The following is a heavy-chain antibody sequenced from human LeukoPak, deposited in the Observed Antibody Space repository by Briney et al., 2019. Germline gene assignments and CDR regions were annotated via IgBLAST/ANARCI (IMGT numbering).Heavy chain of an antibody. CDR2: IYYSGSS. CDR1: GGSISSYY. CDR3: ARSMVRGAYFDY. J-gene: IGHJ4*02. Sequence: PSETLSLTCTVSGGSISSYYWSWIRQPPGKGLEWIGYIYYSGSSSYNPSLKSRLTISVDTSKNQFSLKLSSVTAADTAVYYCARSMVRGAYFDYWGQGTLVTVSS. V-gene: IGHV4-59*12. D-gene: IGHD3-10*01.